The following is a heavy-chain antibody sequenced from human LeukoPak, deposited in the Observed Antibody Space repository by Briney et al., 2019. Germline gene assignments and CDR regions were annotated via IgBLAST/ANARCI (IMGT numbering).Heavy chain of an antibody. J-gene: IGHJ4*02. CDR2: ISSSGTTI. Sequence: GGSLRLSCAASGFTFSSYSMNWVRQAPGKGLEWVSYISSSGTTIYYADSVKGRFTISRDNAKNSLYLQMNSLRDEDTAVYYCARGRYYDTSGSTNYWGQGTLVTVSS. CDR1: GFTFSSYS. V-gene: IGHV3-48*02. D-gene: IGHD3-22*01. CDR3: ARGRYYDTSGSTNY.